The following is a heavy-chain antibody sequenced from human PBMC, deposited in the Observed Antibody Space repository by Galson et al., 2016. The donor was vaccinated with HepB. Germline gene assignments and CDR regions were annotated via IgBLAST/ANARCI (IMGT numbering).Heavy chain of an antibody. J-gene: IGHJ6*02. CDR1: SGSFSGYY. V-gene: IGHV4-34*01. CDR2: INHSGGT. Sequence: SETLSLTCAVYSGSFSGYYWIWLRQPPGRGLEWIGEINHSGGTNYNPSLKSRVTISVDTFKNQFSMHLSYVTAADTAVYYCARGLFLRRSGRDGYYGMDVWGQGTTVTVSS. D-gene: IGHD3-10*01. CDR3: ARGLFLRRSGRDGYYGMDV.